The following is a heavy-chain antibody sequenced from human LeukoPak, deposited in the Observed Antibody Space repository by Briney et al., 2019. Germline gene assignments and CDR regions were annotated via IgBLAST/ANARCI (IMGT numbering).Heavy chain of an antibody. J-gene: IGHJ4*02. CDR2: IVRDGN. Sequence: GGSLRLSCEPSGFIFRPYAMSWVRQAPEQALVWVATIVRDGNYNEESVEGRVNISRGDSTNRIYMQMNRLSAEDKAMYYYTKDLISGDGKWDIDSWGQGTEVPVSS. D-gene: IGHD7-27*01. V-gene: IGHV3-23*01. CDR3: TKDLISGDGKWDIDS. CDR1: GFIFRPYA.